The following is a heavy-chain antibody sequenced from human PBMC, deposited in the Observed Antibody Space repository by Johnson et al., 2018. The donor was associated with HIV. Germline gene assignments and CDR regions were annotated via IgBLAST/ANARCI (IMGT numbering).Heavy chain of an antibody. CDR3: AILGWGAFDI. D-gene: IGHD2-21*01. J-gene: IGHJ3*02. V-gene: IGHV3-30*04. CDR2: ISYDGSNK. CDR1: GFTFSSYA. Sequence: QVQLVESGGGMVQPGRSLRLSCAASGFTFSSYAMHWVRQAPGKGLEWVAVISYDGSNKYYANSVKGRFTVSRDNSKNTLYLQMDSLRAEDTAVYYCAILGWGAFDIWGQGTMVTVSS.